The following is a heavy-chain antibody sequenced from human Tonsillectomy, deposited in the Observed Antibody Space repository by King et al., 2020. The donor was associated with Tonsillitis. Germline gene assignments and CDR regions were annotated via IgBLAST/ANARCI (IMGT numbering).Heavy chain of an antibody. D-gene: IGHD3-3*01. V-gene: IGHV5-51*01. CDR2: IYPDDSDT. J-gene: IGHJ4*02. Sequence: VQLVESGAEVKKPGESLKISCSGSGFSFNNYWIAWVRQMPGKSLEWMGIIYPDDSDTTYSPSFQGQVTISADKSLTTAYLQWSSLKASDTAMYYCARSLTIFGTADCWGQGTLVTVSS. CDR1: GFSFNNYW. CDR3: ARSLTIFGTADC.